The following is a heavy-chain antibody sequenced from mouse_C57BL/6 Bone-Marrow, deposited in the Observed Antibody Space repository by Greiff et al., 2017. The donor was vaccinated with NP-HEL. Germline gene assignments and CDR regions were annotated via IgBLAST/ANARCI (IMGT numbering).Heavy chain of an antibody. D-gene: IGHD1-1*01. CDR2: INPNNGGT. J-gene: IGHJ1*03. CDR1: GYTFTDYN. V-gene: IGHV1-22*01. CDR3: RYGSSYCYWYFDV. Sequence: EVQLQQSGPELVKPGASVKMSCKASGYTFTDYNMHWVKQSHGKSLEWIGYINPNNGGTSYNQKFKGKATLTVNKSSSTAYMELRSLTSEDSAVYYCRYGSSYCYWYFDVWGTGTTVTVSS.